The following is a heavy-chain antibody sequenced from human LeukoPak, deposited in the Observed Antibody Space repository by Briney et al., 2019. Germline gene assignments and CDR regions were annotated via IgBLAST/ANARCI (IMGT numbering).Heavy chain of an antibody. V-gene: IGHV3-23*01. Sequence: GGSLRLSCAASGFTFSSYAMSWVRQAPGKGLEWVSAISGSGGSTYYADSVKGRFTISRDNSKNTLYLQMDSLRAEDTAVYYCAKDGSRYYDFWSGYYDYYYYYYMDVWGKGTTVTVSS. CDR1: GFTFSSYA. J-gene: IGHJ6*03. CDR2: ISGSGGST. D-gene: IGHD3-3*01. CDR3: AKDGSRYYDFWSGYYDYYYYYYMDV.